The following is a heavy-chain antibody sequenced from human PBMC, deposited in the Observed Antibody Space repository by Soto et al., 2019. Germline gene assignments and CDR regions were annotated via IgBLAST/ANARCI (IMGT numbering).Heavy chain of an antibody. D-gene: IGHD5-12*01. J-gene: IGHJ4*02. CDR3: ARGREHSGDEFDY. V-gene: IGHV3-66*01. CDR1: GFTDSSNY. CDR2: IYSGGRT. Sequence: EVQLVESGGGLVQPGGSLRLSCAASGFTDSSNYMSWVRQAPGKGLEWVSVIYSGGRTYNADSVKGRFTISRDNSKNTVYLQMNSLRAEDTAVYYCARGREHSGDEFDYWGQGTLVTVS.